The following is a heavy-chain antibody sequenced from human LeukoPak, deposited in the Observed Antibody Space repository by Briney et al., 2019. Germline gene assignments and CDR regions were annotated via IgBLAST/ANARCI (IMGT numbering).Heavy chain of an antibody. CDR2: ISYDGSNK. J-gene: IGHJ6*02. Sequence: GGSLRLSCAASGFTFSSYAMHWVRQAPGKGPEWVAVISYDGSNKYYADSVKGRFTISRDNSKNTLYLQMNSLRAEDTAVYYCARLYCSSTSCLGIQRAHQIQPASYPYYYYYGMDVWGQGTTVTVSS. CDR3: ARLYCSSTSCLGIQRAHQIQPASYPYYYYYGMDV. V-gene: IGHV3-30-3*01. CDR1: GFTFSSYA. D-gene: IGHD2-2*01.